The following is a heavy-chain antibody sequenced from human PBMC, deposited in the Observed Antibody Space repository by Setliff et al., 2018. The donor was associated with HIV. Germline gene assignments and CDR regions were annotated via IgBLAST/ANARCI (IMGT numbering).Heavy chain of an antibody. CDR2: INPNSGDT. D-gene: IGHD3-10*01. CDR1: GYTFSQYP. V-gene: IGHV1-2*02. Sequence: ASVKVSCKASGYTFSQYPMHWVRLAPGQGLEWMGWINPNSGDTTYAQKFQGRLTMTRDTSINAAYMELRSLRSDDTAVYYCARGRDYGSGLRKDWFDPWGQGTLVTVSS. J-gene: IGHJ5*02. CDR3: ARGRDYGSGLRKDWFDP.